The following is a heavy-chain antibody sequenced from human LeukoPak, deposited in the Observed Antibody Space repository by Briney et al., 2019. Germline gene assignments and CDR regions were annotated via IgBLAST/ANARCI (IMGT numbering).Heavy chain of an antibody. Sequence: QSGGSLRLSCAASGFTFSSYGMHWVRQAPGKGLEWVAFIRYDGSNKYYADSVKGRFTISRDNSKNTLYLQMNSLRAEDTAVYYCAKDSGSYNYYYYMDVWGKGTTVTMSS. V-gene: IGHV3-30*02. D-gene: IGHD3-10*01. CDR1: GFTFSSYG. CDR2: IRYDGSNK. CDR3: AKDSGSYNYYYYMDV. J-gene: IGHJ6*03.